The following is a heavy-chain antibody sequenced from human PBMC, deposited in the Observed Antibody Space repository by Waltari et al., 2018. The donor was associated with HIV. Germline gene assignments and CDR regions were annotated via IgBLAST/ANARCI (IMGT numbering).Heavy chain of an antibody. Sequence: EVQLVESGGGLVQPGGYLRLSCAASGITFHTYWMHWHRQVPGNGLVWVSRMNSDGTTRSYADSVKGRFTISRDNAKNTLYVEMNSLRADDTAVYYCASSGVYAHDAFKIWGQGTKVIVSS. V-gene: IGHV3-74*01. D-gene: IGHD2-15*01. CDR3: ASSGVYAHDAFKI. CDR1: GITFHTYW. CDR2: MNSDGTTR. J-gene: IGHJ3*02.